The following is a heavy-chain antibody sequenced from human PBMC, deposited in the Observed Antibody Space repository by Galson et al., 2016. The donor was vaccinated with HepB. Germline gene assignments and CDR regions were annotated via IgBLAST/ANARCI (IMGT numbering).Heavy chain of an antibody. CDR1: GFIFSTYG. Sequence: SLRLSCAASGFIFSTYGMNWVRQAPGKGLEWVAVISHAGSDKYYADIVKGRFTISRDNSKNTLYLQMNSLRVDDTAIYYCGKGVGPTTCLDYWGQGTLVTVSS. V-gene: IGHV3-30*18. CDR2: ISHAGSDK. D-gene: IGHD1-26*01. J-gene: IGHJ4*02. CDR3: GKGVGPTTCLDY.